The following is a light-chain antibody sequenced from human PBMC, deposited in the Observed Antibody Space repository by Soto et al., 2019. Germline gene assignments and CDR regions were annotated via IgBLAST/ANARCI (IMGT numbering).Light chain of an antibody. J-gene: IGKJ1*01. CDR1: QSISSW. CDR3: QQYISYSWT. CDR2: DAS. Sequence: DIQMTQSPSTLSASVGDRVTITCRASQSISSWLAWYQQKPGKAPKLLIYDASNLESGVPSRFSGSGSGTEFTLTVNNLQPDDFATYYCQQYISYSWTFGQGTKV. V-gene: IGKV1-5*01.